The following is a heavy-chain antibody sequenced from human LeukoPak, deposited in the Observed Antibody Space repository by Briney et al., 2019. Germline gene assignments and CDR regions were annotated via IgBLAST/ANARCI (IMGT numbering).Heavy chain of an antibody. CDR2: INPSDSDA. CDR3: ARLVTSYFDY. V-gene: IGHV5-51*01. D-gene: IGHD4-11*01. Sequence: GESPKISCKASGYSFITYWIGWVRLKPGQGLEWMGVINPSDSDARYNPSFQGQVTISADKSISTAYLQWSSLKASDTAMYYCARLVTSYFDYWGQGTLVTVSS. J-gene: IGHJ4*02. CDR1: GYSFITYW.